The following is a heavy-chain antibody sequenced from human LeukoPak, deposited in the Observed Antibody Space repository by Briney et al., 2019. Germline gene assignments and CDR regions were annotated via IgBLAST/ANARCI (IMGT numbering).Heavy chain of an antibody. V-gene: IGHV1-46*01. D-gene: IGHD4-4*01. Sequence: ASVKVSCKASGYTFTSYYMHWVRQAPGQGLEWMGIINPSAGSTGYARMFQGRITMTRDTSTSTLYMELSSLRSEDTAVYYCARVLGMTTRWGGFDIWGQGTMVTVSP. CDR1: GYTFTSYY. J-gene: IGHJ3*02. CDR2: INPSAGST. CDR3: ARVLGMTTRWGGFDI.